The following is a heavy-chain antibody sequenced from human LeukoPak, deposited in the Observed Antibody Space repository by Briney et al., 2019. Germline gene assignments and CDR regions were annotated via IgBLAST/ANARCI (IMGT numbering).Heavy chain of an antibody. D-gene: IGHD6-19*01. CDR2: ISWNSGSI. J-gene: IGHJ4*02. CDR3: AKDNRRHYTSGPNPDSLH. Sequence: GGSLRLSCASSGFIFNNYAMHWVRQPPGKGLEWVSGISWNSGSIDYADSVKGRFTISRDNAKNSLYLQMNSLRVEDTAFYYCAKDNRRHYTSGPNPDSLHWGQGALVTVSS. V-gene: IGHV3-9*01. CDR1: GFIFNNYA.